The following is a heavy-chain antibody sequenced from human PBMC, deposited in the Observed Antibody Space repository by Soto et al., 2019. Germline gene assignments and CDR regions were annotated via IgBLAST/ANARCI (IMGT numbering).Heavy chain of an antibody. CDR1: GGTFSSYA. V-gene: IGHV1-69*01. J-gene: IGHJ6*02. Sequence: QVQLVQSGAEVKKPGSSVKVSCKASGGTFSSYAISWVRQAPGQGLEWMGGIIPIFGTANYAQKFQGRVTITMDEATSTAYMELSSLRSGDTAVYYCARDCSSTSCSHGKKKWHYYYGMDVWGQGTTVTVSS. CDR3: ARDCSSTSCSHGKKKWHYYYGMDV. CDR2: IIPIFGTA. D-gene: IGHD2-2*01.